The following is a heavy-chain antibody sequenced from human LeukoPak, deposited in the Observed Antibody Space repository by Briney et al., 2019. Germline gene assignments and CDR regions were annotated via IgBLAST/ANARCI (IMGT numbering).Heavy chain of an antibody. J-gene: IGHJ4*02. D-gene: IGHD4-17*01. CDR3: ARDVQVTTGARAPFDY. Sequence: GGSLRLSCAASGFTFSSYSMNWVRQAPGKGLEWVSSISSSSSYIYYADSVKGRFTISRDNAKKSLYLQMNRLRAEDTAVYYCARDVQVTTGARAPFDYWGQGTLVTVSS. V-gene: IGHV3-21*01. CDR2: ISSSSSYI. CDR1: GFTFSSYS.